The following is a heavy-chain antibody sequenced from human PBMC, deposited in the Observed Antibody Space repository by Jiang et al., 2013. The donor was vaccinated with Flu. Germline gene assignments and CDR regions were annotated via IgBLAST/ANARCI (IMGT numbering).Heavy chain of an antibody. CDR1: GDTFNDYV. CDR2: IIPIFPTT. V-gene: IGHV1-69*15. J-gene: IGHJ4*02. CDR3: ARSAPPPTRNYYDSSGPFDY. D-gene: IGHD3-22*01. Sequence: VKVSCRASGDTFNDYVVSWVRQVPGEGLEWVGSIIPIFPTTHYAQKFQGRVTITADASTNTAYMELNSLRSEDTALYFCARSAPPPTRNYYDSSGPFDYWGQGTLVTVSS.